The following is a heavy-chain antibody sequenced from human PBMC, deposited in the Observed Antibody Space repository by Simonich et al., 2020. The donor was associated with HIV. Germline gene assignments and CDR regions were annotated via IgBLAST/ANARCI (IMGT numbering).Heavy chain of an antibody. J-gene: IGHJ4*02. Sequence: QVQLQQWGAGLLKPSETLSLTCAVYGGSFSVYYWSWIRQPPGKGLEWIGKINHSGSNNYNPSHKSRVTIAVDTSKNQVSLKLSSVTAADTAVYYCARGFYQRLYYFDYWGQGTLVTVSS. CDR1: GGSFSVYY. D-gene: IGHD2-2*01. CDR2: INHSGSN. CDR3: ARGFYQRLYYFDY. V-gene: IGHV4-34*01.